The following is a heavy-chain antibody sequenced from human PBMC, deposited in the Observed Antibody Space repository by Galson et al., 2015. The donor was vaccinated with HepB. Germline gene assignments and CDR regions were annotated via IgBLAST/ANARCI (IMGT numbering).Heavy chain of an antibody. V-gene: IGHV4-34*09. CDR3: ARDSLFGVLTTHRAIDY. CDR1: GGSFSGYY. D-gene: IGHD3-3*01. CDR2: INHSGST. J-gene: IGHJ4*02. Sequence: TLSLTCAVYGGSFSGYYWSWIRQPPGKGLEWIGEINHSGSTNYNPSLKSRVTISVDTSKNQFSLKLSSVTAADTAVYYCARDSLFGVLTTHRAIDYWGQGTLVTVSS.